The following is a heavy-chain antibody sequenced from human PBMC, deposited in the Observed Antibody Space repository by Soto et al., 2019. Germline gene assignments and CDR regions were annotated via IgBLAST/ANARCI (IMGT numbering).Heavy chain of an antibody. CDR3: ARYITGTTGNFDY. CDR2: INHSGST. D-gene: IGHD1-7*01. CDR1: CGSFSGYY. V-gene: IGHV4-34*01. Sequence: SDTLSLTFAVYCGSFSGYYWSWIRPPPGKGLEWIGEINHSGSTNYNPSLKSRVTISVDTSKNQFSLKLSSVTAADTAVYYCARYITGTTGNFDYWGQGTLVTVSS. J-gene: IGHJ4*02.